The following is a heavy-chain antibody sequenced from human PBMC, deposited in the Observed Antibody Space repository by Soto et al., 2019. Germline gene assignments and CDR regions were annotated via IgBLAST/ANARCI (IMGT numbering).Heavy chain of an antibody. CDR1: GFTFSTYS. J-gene: IGHJ4*02. D-gene: IGHD2-21*01. CDR2: MSATGTYI. V-gene: IGHV3-21*01. CDR3: VRGTCIPTDCPRFDY. Sequence: EVQLVESGGGLVKPGESLRLSCAASGFTFSTYSMNWVRQAPGKGLEWVSSMSATGTYIYSSDSVKGRFTISRDNAKNSLYLQMNSLRAEDTAVYYCVRGTCIPTDCPRFDYWGQGTLVTVSS.